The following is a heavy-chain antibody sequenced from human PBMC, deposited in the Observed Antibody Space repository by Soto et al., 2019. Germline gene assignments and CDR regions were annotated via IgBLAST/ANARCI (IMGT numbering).Heavy chain of an antibody. Sequence: QITLKESGPTLVKPTQTLTLTCTFSGFSLSTSGVGVGWIRQPPGKALEWLALIYWDADKRYSPSLKSRLTITKDTSTNRVVLTMTNMDPVDTATYYCAHSRIAVAGFDYWGQGTLVTVSS. CDR3: AHSRIAVAGFDY. J-gene: IGHJ4*02. D-gene: IGHD6-19*01. CDR1: GFSLSTSGVG. CDR2: IYWDADK. V-gene: IGHV2-5*02.